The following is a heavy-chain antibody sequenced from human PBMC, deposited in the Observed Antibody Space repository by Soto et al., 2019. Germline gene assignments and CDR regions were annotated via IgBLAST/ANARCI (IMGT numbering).Heavy chain of an antibody. D-gene: IGHD1-1*01. J-gene: IGHJ3*02. V-gene: IGHV2-5*02. CDR3: AHALWYHWNDAAFDI. CDR2: IYWDDDK. Sequence: QITLKESGPTLVKPTQTLTLTCTFSGFSLSTSGVGVGWIRQPPGKALEWLALIYWDDDKRYSPSLKSRRTITKDTSKNQVVLTMTNMDPVDTATYYCAHALWYHWNDAAFDIRGQGTMVTVSS. CDR1: GFSLSTSGVG.